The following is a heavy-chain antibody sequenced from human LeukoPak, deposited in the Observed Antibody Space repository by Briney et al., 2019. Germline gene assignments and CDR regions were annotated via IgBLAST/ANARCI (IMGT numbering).Heavy chain of an antibody. CDR3: AREVPSGSYDY. D-gene: IGHD1-26*01. J-gene: IGHJ4*02. V-gene: IGHV3-21*01. CDR2: ISSSSSYI. Sequence: GGSLRLSCAASGFTFSGYSMNWVRQAPGKGLEWVSSISSSSSYIYYADSVKGRFTISRDNAKNSLYLQMNSLRAEDTAVYYCAREVPSGSYDYWGQGTLVTVSS. CDR1: GFTFSGYS.